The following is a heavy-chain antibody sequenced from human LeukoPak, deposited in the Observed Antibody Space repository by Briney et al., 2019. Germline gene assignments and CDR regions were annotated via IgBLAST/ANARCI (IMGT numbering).Heavy chain of an antibody. Sequence: SETLSLTCTVSGGSISSYYWSWIRQPAGKGLEWIGRIYTSGSTNYNPSLKSRVTISVDTSKNQFSLKLSSVTAADTAVYYCARDRRYNWNYVAWFDPWGQGTLVTVSS. D-gene: IGHD1-7*01. CDR1: GGSISSYY. J-gene: IGHJ5*02. CDR2: IYTSGST. V-gene: IGHV4-4*07. CDR3: ARDRRYNWNYVAWFDP.